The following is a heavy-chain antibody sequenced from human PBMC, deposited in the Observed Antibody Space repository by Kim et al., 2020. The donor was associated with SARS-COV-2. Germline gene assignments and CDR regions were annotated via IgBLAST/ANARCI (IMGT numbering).Heavy chain of an antibody. Sequence: QGRVTITADESTSTAYMELSSLRSEDTAVYYCARDGDDSSGYSTYNWFDPWGQGTLVTVSS. D-gene: IGHD3-22*01. V-gene: IGHV1-69*01. CDR3: ARDGDDSSGYSTYNWFDP. J-gene: IGHJ5*02.